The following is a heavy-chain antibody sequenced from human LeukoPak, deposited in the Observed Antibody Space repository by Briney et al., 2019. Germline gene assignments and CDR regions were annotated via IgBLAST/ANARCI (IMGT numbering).Heavy chain of an antibody. J-gene: IGHJ4*02. CDR2: ISAYNGNT. D-gene: IGHD1-26*01. V-gene: IGHV1-18*01. CDR3: ARDLRPFWIIVGAHVGDY. CDR1: GYTFTSYG. Sequence: ASVKVSCKASGYTFTSYGISWVRQAPGQGLEWMGWISAYNGNTNYAQKLQGRVTMTTDTSTSTAYMELRSLRSDDTAVYYCARDLRPFWIIVGAHVGDYWGQGTLVTVSS.